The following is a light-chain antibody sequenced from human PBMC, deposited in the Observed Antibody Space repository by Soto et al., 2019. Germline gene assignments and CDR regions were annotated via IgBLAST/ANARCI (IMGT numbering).Light chain of an antibody. J-gene: IGKJ4*01. CDR3: QQDGSSAIT. CDR2: GTS. Sequence: EIVLTQSPGTLSLSPGERATLFCRASQSVSSVVWYQQKPGQAPRLLIYGTSSRATDIPDRFSGSGSGTDFTLTISRLEPEDFAVYYCQQDGSSAITVGGGTEAEIK. V-gene: IGKV3-20*01. CDR1: QSVSS.